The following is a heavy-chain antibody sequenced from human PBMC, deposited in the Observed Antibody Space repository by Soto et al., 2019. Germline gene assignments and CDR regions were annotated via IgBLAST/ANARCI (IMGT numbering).Heavy chain of an antibody. CDR3: ARDSGPYSSGWKGGIRGDLNWFDP. V-gene: IGHV4-31*03. Sequence: PSETLSLTCTVSGGSISSGGYYWSWIRQHPGKGLEWIGCIYYSGSTYYNPSLKSRVTISVDTSKNQFSLKLSSVTAADTAVYYCARDSGPYSSGWKGGIRGDLNWFDPWGQGTLVTVSS. D-gene: IGHD6-19*01. CDR2: IYYSGST. J-gene: IGHJ5*02. CDR1: GGSISSGGYY.